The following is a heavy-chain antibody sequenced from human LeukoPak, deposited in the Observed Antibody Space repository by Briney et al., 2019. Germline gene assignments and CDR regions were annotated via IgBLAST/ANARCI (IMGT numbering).Heavy chain of an antibody. CDR1: GFTFSTYA. CDR2: ISSNGGST. J-gene: IGHJ4*02. D-gene: IGHD2-21*02. Sequence: PGGSLRLSCSASGFTFSTYAMHRVRQAPGKGLEYVSAISSNGGSTYYADSVKGRFTISRDNSKNTLYLQMSSLRAEDTAVYYCVKGVVVVTARAFDYWGQGTLVTVSS. CDR3: VKGVVVVTARAFDY. V-gene: IGHV3-64D*06.